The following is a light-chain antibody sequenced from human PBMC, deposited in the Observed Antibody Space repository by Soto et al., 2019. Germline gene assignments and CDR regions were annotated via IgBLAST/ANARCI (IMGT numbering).Light chain of an antibody. CDR1: SSDVGDNNY. V-gene: IGLV2-14*01. CDR2: DVT. Sequence: QSVLTQPASVSGSPGQSITISCTGTSSDVGDNNYVSWYQQHPGKAPKLMIYDVTHRPSGISNRLSGSKSGNTASLTISGLQAEDEADYYCSSYTSSSTLYVFGTGTKLTVL. CDR3: SSYTSSSTLYV. J-gene: IGLJ1*01.